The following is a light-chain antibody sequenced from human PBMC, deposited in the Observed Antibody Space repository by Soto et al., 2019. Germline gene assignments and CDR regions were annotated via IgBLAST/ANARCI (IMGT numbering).Light chain of an antibody. CDR3: QSYYSSMSGWV. Sequence: QSVLAQPPSVSGAPGQRVTISCTGSSSNIGAGYGVHWYQQLPGTAPKLLIYGNSNRPSGVPDRFSGSKSGTSASLAITGLQAEDEDDDHCQSYYSSMSGWVFGGGTKLTVL. J-gene: IGLJ3*02. CDR1: SSNIGAGYG. CDR2: GNS. V-gene: IGLV1-40*01.